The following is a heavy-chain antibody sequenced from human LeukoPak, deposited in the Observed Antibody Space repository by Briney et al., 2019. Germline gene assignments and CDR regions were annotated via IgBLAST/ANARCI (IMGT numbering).Heavy chain of an antibody. CDR1: GFTFTSYW. V-gene: IGHV3-7*01. CDR2: IKEDGSEK. J-gene: IGHJ4*02. CDR3: ARGGGLDY. Sequence: PGGSLRLSCAASGFTFTSYWMTWVRQAPGTGLELVANIKEDGSEKYYVDSVKGRFTISRDNAKNSLSLQMNSLRAEDTAVYYCARGGGLDYWGQGTLVTVSS.